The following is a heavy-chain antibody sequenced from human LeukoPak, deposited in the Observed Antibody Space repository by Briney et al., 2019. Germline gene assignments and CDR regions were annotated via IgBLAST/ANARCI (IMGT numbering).Heavy chain of an antibody. CDR2: IYNTGRT. Sequence: PSETLSLTCTVSGGSISSYYWSWIRQPPGKGLEWLGYIYNTGRTNYNPSLKSRVTISVDTSKNQFHLKLSSVTAADTAVYYCARGSGSYYGSGSYPPDYWGQGTLVTVSS. V-gene: IGHV4-59*01. CDR3: ARGSGSYYGSGSYPPDY. CDR1: GGSISSYY. J-gene: IGHJ4*02. D-gene: IGHD3-10*01.